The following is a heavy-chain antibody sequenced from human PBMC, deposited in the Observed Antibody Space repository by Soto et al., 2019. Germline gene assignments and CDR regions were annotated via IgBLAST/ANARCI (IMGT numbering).Heavy chain of an antibody. Sequence: LSLTCAVSGYSISSGYYWGWIRRPPGKGLEWIGSIYHSGSTYYNPSLKSRVTISVDTSKNQFSLKLSSVTAADTAVYYCARVEMATIADYWGQGTLVTVSS. CDR2: IYHSGST. D-gene: IGHD5-12*01. V-gene: IGHV4-38-2*01. CDR3: ARVEMATIADY. CDR1: GYSISSGYY. J-gene: IGHJ4*02.